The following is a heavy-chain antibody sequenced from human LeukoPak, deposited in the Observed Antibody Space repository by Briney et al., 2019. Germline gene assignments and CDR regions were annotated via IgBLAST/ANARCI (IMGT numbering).Heavy chain of an antibody. CDR2: IYYSKNT. CDR1: GGSISSSSAY. D-gene: IGHD5-18*01. CDR3: VSPRGFSYGYFDY. J-gene: IGHJ4*02. V-gene: IGHV4-39*02. Sequence: SETLSLTCTVSGGSISSSSAYWGWIRQPPGKGLEWIGSIYYSKNTYYNPSFKSRVTISADTSKNHFSLTLGSVSATDTAVYYCVSPRGFSYGYFDYWGQGTLVTVSS.